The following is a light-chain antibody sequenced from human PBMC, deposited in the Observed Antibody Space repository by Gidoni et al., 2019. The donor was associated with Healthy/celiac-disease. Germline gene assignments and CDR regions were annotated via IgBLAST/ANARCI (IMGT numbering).Light chain of an antibody. CDR3: QQYGSSPPIT. CDR2: GAS. J-gene: IGKJ5*01. CDR1: QRVSSSY. V-gene: IGKV3-20*01. Sequence: IVLTQSPGTLSLSPGERATLSCRASQRVSSSYLAWYQQKPGKAPRLLIYGASSRATGIPDRFSGSGSGTDFTLTISRLEPEDFAVYYCQQYGSSPPITFGQGTRLEIK.